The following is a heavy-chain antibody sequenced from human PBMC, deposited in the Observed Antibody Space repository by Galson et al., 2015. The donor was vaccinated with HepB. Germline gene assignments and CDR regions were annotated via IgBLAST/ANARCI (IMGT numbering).Heavy chain of an antibody. J-gene: IGHJ4*02. CDR2: ISGSGGST. V-gene: IGHV3-23*01. CDR1: GFTFSSYA. D-gene: IGHD2-15*01. Sequence: SLRLSCAASGFTFSSYAMSWVRQAPGKGLEWVSAISGSGGSTYYADSVKGRFTISRDNSKNTLYLQMNSLRAEDTAVYYCAKGIGYCSGGSCYCVDYWGRGTLVTVSS. CDR3: AKGIGYCSGGSCYCVDY.